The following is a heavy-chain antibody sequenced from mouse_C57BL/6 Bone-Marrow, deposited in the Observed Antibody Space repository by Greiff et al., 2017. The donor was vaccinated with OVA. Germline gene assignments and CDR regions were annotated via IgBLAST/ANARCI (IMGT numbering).Heavy chain of an antibody. V-gene: IGHV1-72*01. CDR1: GYTFTSYW. CDR2: ICPNSGGT. D-gene: IGHD3-1*01. J-gene: IGHJ2*01. CDR3: ARSRGYFDY. Sequence: QVQLQQPGAELVKPGASVTLSCTASGYTFTSYWMHWVKQRPGRGLEWIGRICPNSGGTKYNEKLKSKATLTVNKPCSTAYMQLSSLTSEAAAVYYCARSRGYFDYWGQGTTLTVSS.